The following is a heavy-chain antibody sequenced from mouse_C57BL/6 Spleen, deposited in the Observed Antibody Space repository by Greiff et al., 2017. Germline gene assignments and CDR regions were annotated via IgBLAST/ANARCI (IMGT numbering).Heavy chain of an antibody. Sequence: QVQLKQSGAELVRPGTSVKVSCKASGYAFTNYLIEWVKQRPGQGLEWIGVINPGSGGTNYNEKFKGKATLTADKSSSTAYMQLSSLTSEDSAVYFCARRDYLSWFAYWGQGTLVTVSA. D-gene: IGHD2-4*01. V-gene: IGHV1-54*01. CDR2: INPGSGGT. J-gene: IGHJ3*01. CDR3: ARRDYLSWFAY. CDR1: GYAFTNYL.